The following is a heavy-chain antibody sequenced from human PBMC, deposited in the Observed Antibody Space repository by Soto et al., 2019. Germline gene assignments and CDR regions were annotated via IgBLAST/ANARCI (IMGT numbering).Heavy chain of an antibody. V-gene: IGHV1-2*04. CDR2: IHPNSGGT. CDR3: ARGPPAGGTVTTYPDF. J-gene: IGHJ4*02. D-gene: IGHD4-17*01. Sequence: QVQLVQSGAEVKKPGASVKVSCKASGYTFTGYYMHWVRQAPGQGLERMGWIHPNSGGTNYAQKFQGWVTMTRDTSISTAYMELSRLSSDATAVYYCARGPPAGGTVTTYPDFWGQGTLVTVSS. CDR1: GYTFTGYY.